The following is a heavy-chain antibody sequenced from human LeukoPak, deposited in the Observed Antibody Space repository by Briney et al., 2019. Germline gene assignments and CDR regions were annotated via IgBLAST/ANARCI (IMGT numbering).Heavy chain of an antibody. V-gene: IGHV3-48*01. J-gene: IGHJ4*02. Sequence: PGGSLRLSCAASGFTFNTYGMNWVRQAPGKGLEWISYISSDSSNTYYADSVKGRFIISRDNAKNSLFLHMNSLRAEDTAVYYCEVMVYDHFDCWGQGALVTVSS. CDR3: EVMVYDHFDC. D-gene: IGHD2-8*01. CDR2: ISSDSSNT. CDR1: GFTFNTYG.